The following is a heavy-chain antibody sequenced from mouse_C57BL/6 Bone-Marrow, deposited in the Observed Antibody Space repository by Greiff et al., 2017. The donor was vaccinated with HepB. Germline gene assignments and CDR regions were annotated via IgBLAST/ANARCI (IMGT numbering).Heavy chain of an antibody. CDR1: GYTFTSYW. V-gene: IGHV1-64*01. D-gene: IGHD1-1*01. CDR2: IHPNSGST. Sequence: QVQLQQPGAELVKPGASVKLSCKASGYTFTSYWTHWVRQRPGQGLEWIGMIHPNSGSTNYNEKFKSKATLTVDKSSSTAYMQLSSLTSEDSAVYYCANPSYYYGRSWNYWGQGTTLTVSS. CDR3: ANPSYYYGRSWNY. J-gene: IGHJ2*01.